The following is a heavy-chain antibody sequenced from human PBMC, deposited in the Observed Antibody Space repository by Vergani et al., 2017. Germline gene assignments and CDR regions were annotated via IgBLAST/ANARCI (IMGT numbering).Heavy chain of an antibody. D-gene: IGHD3-22*01. V-gene: IGHV3-30*02. Sequence: QVQLVESGGGVVQPGGSLRLSCAASGFTFSSYGMHWVRQAPGKGLEWVAFIRYDGSNKYYADSVKGRFTISRDNSKNTLYLQMNSLRAEDTAAYYCAKDHIGYSLDYWGQGTLVTVSS. CDR2: IRYDGSNK. CDR1: GFTFSSYG. J-gene: IGHJ4*02. CDR3: AKDHIGYSLDY.